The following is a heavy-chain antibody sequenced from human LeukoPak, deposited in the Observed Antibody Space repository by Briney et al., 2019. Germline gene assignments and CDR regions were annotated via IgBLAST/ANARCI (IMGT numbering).Heavy chain of an antibody. V-gene: IGHV3-21*01. J-gene: IGHJ4*02. D-gene: IGHD5-12*01. CDR3: VRELYASGNVYYFEN. CDR2: ITTSSSYI. CDR1: GVTFSSYI. Sequence: PGGALRVSCAASGVTFSSYIFSWVRQAPGKGLEWVSRITTSSSYIWYADSVKGRFTISRDNAQNSLYLQMNSLRVEDTAVYYCVRELYASGNVYYFENWGQGTLVTVSS.